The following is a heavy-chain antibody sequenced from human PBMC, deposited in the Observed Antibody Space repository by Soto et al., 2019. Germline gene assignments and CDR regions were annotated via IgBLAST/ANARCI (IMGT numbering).Heavy chain of an antibody. CDR3: ARPLDCSGGSCYWYYGMDV. D-gene: IGHD2-15*01. CDR2: IYPGDSDT. J-gene: IGHJ6*02. Sequence: PGESLKISCKGSGYSFTSYWIGWVLQMPGKGLEWMGIIYPGDSDTRYSPSFQGQVTISADKSISTAYLQWSSLKASDTAMYYCARPLDCSGGSCYWYYGMDVWGQGTTVTVSS. V-gene: IGHV5-51*01. CDR1: GYSFTSYW.